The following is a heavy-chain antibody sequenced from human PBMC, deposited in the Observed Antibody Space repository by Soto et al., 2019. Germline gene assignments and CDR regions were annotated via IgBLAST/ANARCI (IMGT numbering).Heavy chain of an antibody. Sequence: QVQLVQSGGEVKKPGASVKVSCKTSGYTFNSYGMSWVRQAPGQGLEWMGWISVYNGNTIYAEKFQGRVTLTTDTPTGTAHMELRGLRYDHTAVFFWARDWGGWVQGGGDSWGQGTLVTVSS. CDR3: ARDWGGWVQGGGDS. CDR1: GYTFNSYG. J-gene: IGHJ4*02. CDR2: ISVYNGNT. D-gene: IGHD6-19*01. V-gene: IGHV1-18*01.